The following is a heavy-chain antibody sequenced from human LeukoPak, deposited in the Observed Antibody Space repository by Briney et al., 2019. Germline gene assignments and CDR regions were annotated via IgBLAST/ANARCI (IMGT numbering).Heavy chain of an antibody. V-gene: IGHV4-61*03. D-gene: IGHD1-1*01. J-gene: IGHJ4*02. CDR3: ARGLSTGREDYFDF. CDR2: LYYSGRT. CDR1: GVSVSDGSYY. Sequence: SETLSLSCSVSGVSVSDGSYYWSWLRQPPGKGLEWIIFLYYSGRTTYSPSLSGPVSTSIDTSKNHFSLNLTSVTAAETAVYYCARGLSTGREDYFDFWGQGTLVSVSS.